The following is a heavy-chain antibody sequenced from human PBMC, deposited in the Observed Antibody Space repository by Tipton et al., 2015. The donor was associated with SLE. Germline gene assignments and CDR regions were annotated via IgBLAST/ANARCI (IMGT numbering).Heavy chain of an antibody. CDR2: IYSGGST. D-gene: IGHD6-19*01. CDR3: ARGLMGYSSGWGEYYFDY. V-gene: IGHV3-53*01. J-gene: IGHJ4*02. CDR1: GFTVSSNY. Sequence: SLRLSCAASGFTVSSNYMSWVRQAPGKGLEWVSVIYSGGSTYYADSVKGRFTISRDNSKNTLYLQMNSLRAEDTAVYYCARGLMGYSSGWGEYYFDYWGQGTLVTVSS.